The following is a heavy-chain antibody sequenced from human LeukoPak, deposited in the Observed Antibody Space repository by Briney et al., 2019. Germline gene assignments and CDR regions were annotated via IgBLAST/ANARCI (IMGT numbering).Heavy chain of an antibody. J-gene: IGHJ6*02. D-gene: IGHD3-10*01. V-gene: IGHV3-23*01. CDR3: ARGYYGSGSYPAMDV. CDR2: ISGSGGAT. CDR1: GFTFSSYA. Sequence: GGSLRLSCAASGFTFSSYAMSWVRQTPGKGLEWVSAISGSGGATYYADSVKGRFTISRDNAKNSLYLQMNSLRAEDTAVYYCARGYYGSGSYPAMDVWGQGTTVTVSS.